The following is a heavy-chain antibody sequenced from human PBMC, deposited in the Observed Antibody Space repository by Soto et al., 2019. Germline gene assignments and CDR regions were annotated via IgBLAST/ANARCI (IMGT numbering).Heavy chain of an antibody. J-gene: IGHJ4*02. CDR1: GGAFTNPA. D-gene: IGHD6-6*01. Sequence: SVKVSCKASGGAFTNPAINWVRQAPGQGFQWMGGIIPIFGTSNSAQKFQDRLTISADTSTGTAYLELRSLQSEDTAIYYCATARQDGLTWSHYCGSWVPGTLGTVPA. CDR2: IIPIFGTS. V-gene: IGHV1-69*06. CDR3: ATARQDGLTWSHYCGS.